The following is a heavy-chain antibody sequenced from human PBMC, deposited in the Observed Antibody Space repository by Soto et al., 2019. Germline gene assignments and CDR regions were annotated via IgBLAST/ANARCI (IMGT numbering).Heavy chain of an antibody. J-gene: IGHJ4*02. CDR2: ISYDGNIE. D-gene: IGHD5-18*01. Sequence: GGSLRLSCAASGFSFSSYGMHWVRQAPGKGLEWVAVISYDGNIEFYRDSVKGRFTISRDKSKNTLYLQMSSLRPEDTGVYYCAKEYDYGYWFFDYWGQGTLVTVSS. CDR1: GFSFSSYG. CDR3: AKEYDYGYWFFDY. V-gene: IGHV3-30*18.